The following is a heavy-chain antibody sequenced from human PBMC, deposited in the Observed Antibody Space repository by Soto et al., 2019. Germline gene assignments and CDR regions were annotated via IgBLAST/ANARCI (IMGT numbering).Heavy chain of an antibody. V-gene: IGHV3-7*05. J-gene: IGHJ4*02. CDR2: IKQDGSEK. Sequence: GGSLRLSCAASGFTFSWFWMSWVRQAPGKGLEWVASIKQDGSEKFYVDSVKGRFTISRDNAKNSLYLQMDSLRAEDTAVYYCTRQSLIAVAGDLDCWGQGTLVTVSS. CDR3: TRQSLIAVAGDLDC. D-gene: IGHD6-19*01. CDR1: GFTFSWFW.